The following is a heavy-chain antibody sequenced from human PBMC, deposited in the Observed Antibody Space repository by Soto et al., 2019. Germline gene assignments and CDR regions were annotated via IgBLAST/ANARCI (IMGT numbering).Heavy chain of an antibody. CDR2: IYYSGST. J-gene: IGHJ3*02. V-gene: IGHV4-31*03. CDR3: ARDNSGSYGDDAFDI. CDR1: GGSIGSGGYY. Sequence: SETLSLTCTVSGGSIGSGGYYWSWIRQHPGKGLEWIGYIYYSGSTYYNPSLKSRVTISVDTSKNQFSLKLSSVTAADTAVYYCARDNSGSYGDDAFDIWGQGTMVTVSS. D-gene: IGHD1-26*01.